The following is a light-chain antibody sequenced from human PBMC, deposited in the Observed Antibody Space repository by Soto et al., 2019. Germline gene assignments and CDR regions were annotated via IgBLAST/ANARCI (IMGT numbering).Light chain of an antibody. CDR2: EDN. V-gene: IGLV6-57*02. CDR3: QSYD. CDR1: SGSIASNY. J-gene: IGLJ2*01. Sequence: NFMLTQPHSVSESPGKTVTISCTGSSGSIASNYVQWYQQRPGSAPTTVIYEDNQRPSGVPDRFSGPIDSSSNSASLTISGLKTEDEADYYCQSYDLGGGTKLTVL.